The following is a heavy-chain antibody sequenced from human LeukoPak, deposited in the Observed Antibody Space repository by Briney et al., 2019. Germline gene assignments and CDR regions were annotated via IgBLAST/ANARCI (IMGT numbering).Heavy chain of an antibody. CDR2: ISGSGSST. CDR3: AKGVWTDYTITHFDY. J-gene: IGHJ4*02. D-gene: IGHD3/OR15-3a*01. CDR1: GFTFSSYA. V-gene: IGHV3-23*01. Sequence: GGSLRLSCAASGFTFSSYAMSWVRQAPGKGLEWVSAISGSGSSTFYADSVRGRFTISRDNSKNTLYLRLNSLRAEDTAIYYCAKGVWTDYTITHFDYWGQGTLVTVSS.